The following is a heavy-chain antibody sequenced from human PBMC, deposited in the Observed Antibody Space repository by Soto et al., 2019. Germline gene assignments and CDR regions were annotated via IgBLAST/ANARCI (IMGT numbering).Heavy chain of an antibody. CDR1: GYTFTSYA. CDR2: ISAYNGNT. J-gene: IGHJ4*02. D-gene: IGHD4-17*01. Sequence: QVQLLQSEAEVKKPGASGKVSCKASGYTFTSYAISWVRQAPGQGLERMGWISAYNGNTNYAQKRQGRVTMNTGTASSKAYMELRSLRSDDTAVDFCERDRVTVATALWGQGTLVTVSS. V-gene: IGHV1-18*01. CDR3: ERDRVTVATAL.